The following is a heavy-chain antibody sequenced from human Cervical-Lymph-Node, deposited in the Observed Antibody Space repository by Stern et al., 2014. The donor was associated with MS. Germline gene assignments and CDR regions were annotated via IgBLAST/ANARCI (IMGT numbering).Heavy chain of an antibody. V-gene: IGHV1-69*01. CDR1: GGTFSSQA. J-gene: IGHJ6*02. CDR2: IIPIFGTP. D-gene: IGHD4-17*01. Sequence: VQLVESGAEVKKPGSSVKVSCKVSGGTFSSQAINWVRQAPGQWLEWVGGIIPIFGTPNYAPKVQDRVTITADGSTSTAYMDLSSLRSEDTAVYYCATVTTVTVGSMDVWGQGTTVTVSS. CDR3: ATVTTVTVGSMDV.